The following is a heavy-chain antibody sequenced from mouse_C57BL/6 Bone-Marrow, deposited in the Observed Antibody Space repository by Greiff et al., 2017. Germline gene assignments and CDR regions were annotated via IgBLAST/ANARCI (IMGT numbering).Heavy chain of an antibody. CDR3: AREARLRRFDY. J-gene: IGHJ2*01. CDR2: IDPSDSET. D-gene: IGHD2-4*01. V-gene: IGHV1-52*01. Sequence: QVQLQQPGAELVRPGSSVKLSCKASGYTFTSYWMHWVKQRPIQGLEWIGNIDPSDSETHYNQKFKDKATLTVDKSSSTAYMQLSSLTSEDSAVNSCAREARLRRFDYWGQGTTLTVSS. CDR1: GYTFTSYW.